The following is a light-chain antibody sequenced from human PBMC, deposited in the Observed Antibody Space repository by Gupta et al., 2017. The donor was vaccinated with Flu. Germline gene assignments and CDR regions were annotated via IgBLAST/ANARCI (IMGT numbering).Light chain of an antibody. V-gene: IGKV1-39*01. J-gene: IGKJ1*01. CDR3: QQSYSTPRSKT. Sequence: SLSASVGDRVTITCRASQSISSYLNWYQQKPGKAPKLLIYAASSLQSGVPSRFSGSGSGTDFTLTISSLQPEDFATYYCQQSYSTPRSKTFGQGTKVEIK. CDR1: QSISSY. CDR2: AAS.